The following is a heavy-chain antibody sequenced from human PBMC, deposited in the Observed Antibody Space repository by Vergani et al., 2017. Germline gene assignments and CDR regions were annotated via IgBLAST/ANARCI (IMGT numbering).Heavy chain of an antibody. CDR2: ISSSSSYI. J-gene: IGHJ4*02. V-gene: IGHV3-21*02. D-gene: IGHD6-13*01. CDR1: GFTFSSYS. Sequence: QLVESGGGWVQPGGSLRLSCAASGFTFSSYSMNWVRQAPGKGLEWVSSISSSSSYIYYADSVKGRFTISRDNAKNSLYLQMNSLRAEDTAVYYCAGGIAAAGRAPFDYWGQGTLVTVSS. CDR3: AGGIAAAGRAPFDY.